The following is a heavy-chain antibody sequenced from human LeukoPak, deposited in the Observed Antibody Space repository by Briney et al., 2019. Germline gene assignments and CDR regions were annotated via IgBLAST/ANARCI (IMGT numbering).Heavy chain of an antibody. CDR3: AKDGRIGTGWAYYFDY. CDR1: GFTFSSYG. V-gene: IGHV3-30*18. Sequence: GGSLRLSCAASGFTFSSYGMHWVRQAPGKGLEWVAVISYDGSNKYYADSVKGRFTISRDNSKNTLYLQMNSLRAEDTAVYYCAKDGRIGTGWAYYFDYWGQGTRVTVSS. CDR2: ISYDGSNK. J-gene: IGHJ4*02. D-gene: IGHD2/OR15-2a*01.